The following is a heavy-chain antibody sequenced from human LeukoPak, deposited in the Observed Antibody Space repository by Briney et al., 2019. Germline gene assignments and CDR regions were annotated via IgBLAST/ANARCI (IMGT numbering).Heavy chain of an antibody. CDR2: INPNSGGT. V-gene: IGHV1-2*02. J-gene: IGHJ4*02. Sequence: ASVKVSCKASGYTFTGYYMHWVRQAPGQGPEWMGWINPNSGGTKYVQKFQGRVTMTTDTSTSTAYMELRSLRSDDTAVYYCASYGDPITMIADYWGQGTLVTVSS. CDR3: ASYGDPITMIADY. CDR1: GYTFTGYY. D-gene: IGHD3-22*01.